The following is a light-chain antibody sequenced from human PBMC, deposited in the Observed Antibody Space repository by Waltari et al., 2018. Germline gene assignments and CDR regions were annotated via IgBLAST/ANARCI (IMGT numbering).Light chain of an antibody. CDR2: GAS. J-gene: IGKJ4*01. CDR1: QEVSTW. CDR3: QQTDSFPLT. V-gene: IGKV1-12*01. Sequence: DIQMTQSPSSVSASVGDRVTISCRASQEVSTWLAWYHQKTGKAPNLLIYGASSLQSGVPSRFSGSGSGTEFTLTINGLQPEDFATYYCQQTDSFPLTFGGGTKVEIK.